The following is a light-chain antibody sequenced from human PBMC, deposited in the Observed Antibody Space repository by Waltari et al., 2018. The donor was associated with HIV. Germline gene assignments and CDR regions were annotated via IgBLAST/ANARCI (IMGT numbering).Light chain of an antibody. CDR2: EVT. CDR1: SSDVGTYDL. Sequence: QSALTQPASVSGSPGQSITVSCTGTSSDVGTYDLVSWYQQHPGKAPKLMIYEVTKRPSGVSNRFSGSKSGNTASLTVSGLQADDEAEYYCCSYRGSNTWVFGGGTK. CDR3: CSYRGSNTWV. J-gene: IGLJ3*02. V-gene: IGLV2-23*02.